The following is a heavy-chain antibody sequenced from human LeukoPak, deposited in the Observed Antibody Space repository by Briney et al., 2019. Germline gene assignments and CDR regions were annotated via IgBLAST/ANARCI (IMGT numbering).Heavy chain of an antibody. Sequence: GGSLRLSCAASGFTFSSYTMNWVRQAPGKGLEWVSSISSSSSYIYYADSVKGRFTISRDNSKNALYLQMNSLRAEDTAVYYCARDGIEAAGTFNWFDPWGQGTLVTVSS. CDR2: ISSSSSYI. J-gene: IGHJ5*02. CDR1: GFTFSSYT. D-gene: IGHD6-13*01. CDR3: ARDGIEAAGTFNWFDP. V-gene: IGHV3-21*04.